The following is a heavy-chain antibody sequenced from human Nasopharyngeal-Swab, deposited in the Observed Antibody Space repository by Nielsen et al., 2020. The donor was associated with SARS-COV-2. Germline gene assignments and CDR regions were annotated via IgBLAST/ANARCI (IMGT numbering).Heavy chain of an antibody. CDR3: AVHVAGDRPPFDP. D-gene: IGHD6-19*01. CDR2: INTNTGNP. J-gene: IGHJ5*02. V-gene: IGHV7-4-1*02. CDR1: GYTFTGYY. Sequence: ASVKVSCKASGYTFTGYYMHWVRQAPGQGLEWMGWINTNTGNPTYAQGFTGRFVFSLDTSVSTAYLQISSLKAEDTAVYYCAVHVAGDRPPFDPWGQGTLVTASS.